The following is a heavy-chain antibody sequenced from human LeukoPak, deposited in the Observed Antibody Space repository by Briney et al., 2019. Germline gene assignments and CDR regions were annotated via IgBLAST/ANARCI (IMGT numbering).Heavy chain of an antibody. CDR3: SRFDDYFHYDSSGELAY. CDR1: TFIHSSCS. Sequence: PGGSLRLSCAPSTFIHSSCSMHWVRQAPGKGLEWVSFISYDGSNKYYADPVKGRFTISRDNSKNTLYLQMNSLRAEDTAMYYCSRFDDYFHYDSSGELAYWGQGALVTVSS. V-gene: IGHV3-30-3*01. J-gene: IGHJ4*02. D-gene: IGHD3-22*01. CDR2: ISYDGSNK.